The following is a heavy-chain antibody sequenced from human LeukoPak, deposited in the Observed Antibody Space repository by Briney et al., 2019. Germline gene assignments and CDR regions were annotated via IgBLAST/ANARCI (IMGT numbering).Heavy chain of an antibody. CDR1: GFTFGSHA. D-gene: IGHD5-18*01. J-gene: IGHJ4*02. CDR3: GKTTVGYSSGQKPAWPVDY. Sequence: GRSLRLSCEASGFTFGSHAMYWVRQAPGKGLESVAGIFGRGGSPHYADPVKGRFTISRDNSRNTVYLQINSLRAEDTVVYYCGKTTVGYSSGQKPAWPVDYWGQGTLVTVSS. V-gene: IGHV3-23*01. CDR2: IFGRGGSP.